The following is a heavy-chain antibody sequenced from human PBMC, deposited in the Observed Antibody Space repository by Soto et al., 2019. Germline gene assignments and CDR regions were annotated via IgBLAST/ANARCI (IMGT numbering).Heavy chain of an antibody. CDR3: ACIAARPRDYYGMDV. CDR2: IYYSGST. CDR1: GGSISSSSYY. D-gene: IGHD6-6*01. J-gene: IGHJ6*02. Sequence: SETLSLTCTVSGGSISSSSYYWGWIRQPPGKGLEWIGSIYYSGSTYYNPSLKSRVTISVDTSKNQFSLKLSSVTAADTAVYYCACIAARPRDYYGMDVWGQGTTVTVYS. V-gene: IGHV4-39*01.